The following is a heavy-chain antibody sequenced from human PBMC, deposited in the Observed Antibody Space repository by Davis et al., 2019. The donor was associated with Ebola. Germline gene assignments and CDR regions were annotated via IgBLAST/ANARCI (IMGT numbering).Heavy chain of an antibody. V-gene: IGHV3-21*01. CDR3: ARVAVATAGNSYYFDY. J-gene: IGHJ4*02. D-gene: IGHD6-13*01. CDR1: GFTFSNAW. Sequence: GGSLRLSCVASGFTFSNAWMAWVRQAPGKGLEWVSSISLSGAYIYYTDSAEGRFTISRDNAKNSLSLQMNSLRAEDTAVYYCARVAVATAGNSYYFDYWGQGTLVTVSS. CDR2: ISLSGAYI.